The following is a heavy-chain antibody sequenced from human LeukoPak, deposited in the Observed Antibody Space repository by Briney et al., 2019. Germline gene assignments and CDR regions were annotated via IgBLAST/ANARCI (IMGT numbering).Heavy chain of an antibody. V-gene: IGHV3-74*01. CDR1: GFTFSRHW. D-gene: IGHD5-18*01. J-gene: IGHJ4*02. CDR2: INTDGSGT. CDR3: ARDRRYSYIDS. Sequence: GGSLRLSCAASGFTFSRHWMHWVRQAPGRGLVWVSRINTDGSGTSYADSVKGRFTISRDNAKNSLYLQMDSLRAEDTAVYYCARDRRYSYIDSWGQGTLVTVSS.